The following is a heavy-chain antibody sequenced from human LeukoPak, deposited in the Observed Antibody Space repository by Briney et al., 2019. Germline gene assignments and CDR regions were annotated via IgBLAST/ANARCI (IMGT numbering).Heavy chain of an antibody. D-gene: IGHD2-2*02. V-gene: IGHV4-59*01. J-gene: IGHJ6*03. CDR2: MYYSGST. Sequence: PSETLSLTCTVSGGSISSYYWSWIRQPPGKGLEWIGYMYYSGSTNYNPSLKSRVTISVDTSKNQFSLKLSSVTAADTAVYYCARRSHCSSTSCYRADYYYYYMDVWGKGTTVTVSS. CDR3: ARRSHCSSTSCYRADYYYYYMDV. CDR1: GGSISSYY.